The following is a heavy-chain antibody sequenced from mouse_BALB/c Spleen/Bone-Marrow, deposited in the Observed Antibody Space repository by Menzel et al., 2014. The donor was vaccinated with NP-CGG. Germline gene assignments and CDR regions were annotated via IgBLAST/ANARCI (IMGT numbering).Heavy chain of an antibody. CDR3: ARTFQPRRAMDY. CDR1: DYTFTSYW. V-gene: IGHV1-74*01. CDR2: IEPSNSET. D-gene: IGHD6-1*01. Sequence: QVQLQQSGPELVKPGASVKMSCKASDYTFTSYWMHWVKQRPGQGLEWIGMIEPSNSETRLNQKFKDKATLNVDKSSNTAYMHLSSLTSEDSAVYYCARTFQPRRAMDYWGQGSSVTVSS. J-gene: IGHJ4*01.